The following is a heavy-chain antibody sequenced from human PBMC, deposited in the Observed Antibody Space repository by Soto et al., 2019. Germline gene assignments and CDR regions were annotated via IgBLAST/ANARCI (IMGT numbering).Heavy chain of an antibody. CDR1: GFSLSTSGVG. Sequence: ESGPTLVNPTQTLTLTCTFSGFSLSTSGVGVGWIRQPPGKALEWLALIYWDDDKRYSPSLKSRLTITKDTSKNQVVLTMTNMDPVDTATYYCARRTERDCSGGSCYPYWYFDLWGRGTLVTVSS. D-gene: IGHD2-15*01. V-gene: IGHV2-5*02. J-gene: IGHJ2*01. CDR2: IYWDDDK. CDR3: ARRTERDCSGGSCYPYWYFDL.